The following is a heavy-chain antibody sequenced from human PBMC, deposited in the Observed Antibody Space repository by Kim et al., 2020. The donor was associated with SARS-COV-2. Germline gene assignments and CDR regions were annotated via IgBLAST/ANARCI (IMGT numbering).Heavy chain of an antibody. J-gene: IGHJ5*02. D-gene: IGHD3-10*01. CDR1: GGSISSSSYY. V-gene: IGHV4-39*01. CDR3: ARLDKYGSGSYYNAENWFDP. CDR2: IYYSGST. Sequence: SETLSLTCTVSGGSISSSSYYWGWIRQPPGKGLEWIGSIYYSGSTYYNPSLKSRVTISVDTSKNQFSLKLSSVTAADTAVYYCARLDKYGSGSYYNAENWFDPWGQGTLVTVSS.